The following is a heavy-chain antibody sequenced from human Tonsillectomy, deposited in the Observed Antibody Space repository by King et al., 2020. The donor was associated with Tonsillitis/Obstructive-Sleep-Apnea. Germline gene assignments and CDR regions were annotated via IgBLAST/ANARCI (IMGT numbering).Heavy chain of an antibody. CDR1: GGSISSSNW. V-gene: IGHV4-4*02. J-gene: IGHJ3*02. CDR2: ISHSGST. Sequence: QLQESGPGLVKPSGTLSLTCAVSGGSISSSNWWSWVRHPPGKGLGWIGEISHSGSTNYNPYLKSRVTISVDKSKNQFSLKLSSVTAADTAVYYCARVGYSGSYSTLNDAFDIWGQGTMVTVSS. D-gene: IGHD1-26*01. CDR3: ARVGYSGSYSTLNDAFDI.